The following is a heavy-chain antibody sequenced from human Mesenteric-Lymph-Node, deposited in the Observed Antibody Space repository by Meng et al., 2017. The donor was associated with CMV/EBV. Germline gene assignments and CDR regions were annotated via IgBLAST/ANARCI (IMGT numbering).Heavy chain of an antibody. CDR1: GFTFSSYA. V-gene: IGHV3-23*03. CDR3: AKDHYYFGSGTYVGPIDY. CDR2: IYSGGDST. J-gene: IGHJ4*02. D-gene: IGHD3-10*01. Sequence: GESLKISCVASGFTFSSYAMSWVRQAPGKGLEWVSVIYSGGDSTFYADSVKGRFTISRDNSKNTLYLQMSSLRVEDTAVYYCAKDHYYFGSGTYVGPIDYWGQGTRVTVSS.